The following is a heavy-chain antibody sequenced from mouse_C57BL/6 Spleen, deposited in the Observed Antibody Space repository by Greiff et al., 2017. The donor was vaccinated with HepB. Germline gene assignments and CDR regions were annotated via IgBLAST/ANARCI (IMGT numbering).Heavy chain of an antibody. D-gene: IGHD2-4*01. CDR2: IDPEDGET. Sequence: VQLQQSGAELVKPGASVKLSCTASGFNIKDYYMHWVKQRTEQGLEWIGRIDPEDGETKYAPKVQGKATITADTSSNTAYLQLSSLTSEDTAVSYCAREGYDYDTGWFAYWGQGTLVTVSA. V-gene: IGHV14-2*01. J-gene: IGHJ3*01. CDR3: AREGYDYDTGWFAY. CDR1: GFNIKDYY.